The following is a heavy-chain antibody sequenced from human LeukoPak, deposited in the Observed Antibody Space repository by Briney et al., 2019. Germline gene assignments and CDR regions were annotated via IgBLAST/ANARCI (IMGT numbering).Heavy chain of an antibody. Sequence: PGGSLRLSCAASGFTFSDYYMSWIRQAPGKGLEWVSYISSSSSYTNYADSVKGRFTISRDNAKNSLYLQMNSLRAEDTAVYYCARVHGYDSFDYWGQGTLVTVSS. V-gene: IGHV3-11*06. J-gene: IGHJ4*02. D-gene: IGHD5-12*01. CDR2: ISSSSSYT. CDR3: ARVHGYDSFDY. CDR1: GFTFSDYY.